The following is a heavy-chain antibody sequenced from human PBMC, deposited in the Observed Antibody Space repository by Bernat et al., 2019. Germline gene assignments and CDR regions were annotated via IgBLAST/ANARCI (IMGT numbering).Heavy chain of an antibody. Sequence: QATLRESGPALVKPTQTLTLTCTFSGFPLSTSGMCVSWIRQPPGKALEWLARIDWDDDKYYSTSLKTRLTISKDTSKNQVVLTMTNMDPVDTATYYCARVRCPLGVIDYWGQGTLVTVSS. CDR1: GFPLSTSGMC. D-gene: IGHD3-16*01. J-gene: IGHJ4*02. V-gene: IGHV2-70*15. CDR3: ARVRCPLGVIDY. CDR2: IDWDDDK.